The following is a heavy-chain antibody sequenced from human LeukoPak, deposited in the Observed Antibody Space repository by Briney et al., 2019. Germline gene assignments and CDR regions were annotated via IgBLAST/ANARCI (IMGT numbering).Heavy chain of an antibody. Sequence: GGSLRLSCAASGFTFSSYAMSWVRQAPGKGLEWVSAISGSGGSTYYADSVKGRFTISRDNSKNTLYLQMNGLRAEDTAVYYCAKWPRSGCSGGSCYDPDYWGQGTLVTVSS. J-gene: IGHJ4*02. D-gene: IGHD2-15*01. CDR3: AKWPRSGCSGGSCYDPDY. CDR2: ISGSGGST. V-gene: IGHV3-23*01. CDR1: GFTFSSYA.